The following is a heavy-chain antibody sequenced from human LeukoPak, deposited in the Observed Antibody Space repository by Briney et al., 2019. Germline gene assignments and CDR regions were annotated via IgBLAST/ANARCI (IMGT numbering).Heavy chain of an antibody. J-gene: IGHJ4*02. D-gene: IGHD3-16*02. CDR3: ARGDEMITFGGVIVD. V-gene: IGHV3-48*03. Sequence: SSGSTIYYADSVKGRFTISRDNAKNSLYLQMNSLRAEDTALYYCARGDEMITFGGVIVDWGQGTLVTVSS. CDR2: SSGSTI.